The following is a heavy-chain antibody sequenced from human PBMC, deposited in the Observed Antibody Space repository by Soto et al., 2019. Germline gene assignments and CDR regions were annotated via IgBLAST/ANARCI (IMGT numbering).Heavy chain of an antibody. J-gene: IGHJ5*02. CDR1: GGTFSRSP. CDR2: IIPMFGSA. D-gene: IGHD5-18*01. V-gene: IGHV1-69*01. Sequence: QVQLVQSGAEVKKSGSSVKVSCKASGGTFSRSPISWVRQAPGQGLEWMGGIIPMFGSANYAQKFHGRVTITADESTSTAYMELSSLRSDDTAVYYCAREGGYSYGLGRGQPFDPWGQGTLVTV. CDR3: AREGGYSYGLGRGQPFDP.